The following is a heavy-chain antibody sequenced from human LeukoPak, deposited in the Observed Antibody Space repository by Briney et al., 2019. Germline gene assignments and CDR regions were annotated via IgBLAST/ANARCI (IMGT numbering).Heavy chain of an antibody. CDR1: AFTFSSYE. CDR2: IGSSGSAI. J-gene: IGHJ4*02. D-gene: IGHD3-22*01. V-gene: IGHV3-48*03. CDR3: ARVYYYHSSGYQDSYFDY. Sequence: WGYLRLYGAASAFTFSSYEMIWVRQAPGKGLEGISYIGSSGSAIYYADSVKGRFTISKENAKNSLYLQMNSLRAEDTAVYYCARVYYYHSSGYQDSYFDYWGQGALVTVCS.